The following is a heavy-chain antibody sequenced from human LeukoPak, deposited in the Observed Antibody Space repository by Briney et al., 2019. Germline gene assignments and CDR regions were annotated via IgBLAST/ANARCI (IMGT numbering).Heavy chain of an antibody. Sequence: PGGSLRLSCAASGFTVSTNYMNWVRQAPGKGLEWVSVIYSGGDTYYADSVKGRFTISRDNSKNTLYLQMNSLRAEDTAVYYCAKERFGLWYEDYWGQGTLVTVSS. D-gene: IGHD3/OR15-3a*01. V-gene: IGHV3-53*01. CDR3: AKERFGLWYEDY. CDR2: IYSGGDT. J-gene: IGHJ4*02. CDR1: GFTVSTNY.